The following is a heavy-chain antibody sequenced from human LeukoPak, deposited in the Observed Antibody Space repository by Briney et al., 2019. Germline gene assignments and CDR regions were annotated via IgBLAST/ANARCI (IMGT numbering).Heavy chain of an antibody. CDR2: IYHSGST. Sequence: PSGTLSLTCAVSGGSISSSNWWSWVRQPPGKGLEWIGEIYHSGSTNYNPSLKSRVTISVDTSKNQFSLKLSSVTAADTAVYYCARNYRGYSQGFDYWGQGALVTVSS. CDR3: ARNYRGYSQGFDY. V-gene: IGHV4-4*02. J-gene: IGHJ4*02. CDR1: GGSISSSNW. D-gene: IGHD5-18*01.